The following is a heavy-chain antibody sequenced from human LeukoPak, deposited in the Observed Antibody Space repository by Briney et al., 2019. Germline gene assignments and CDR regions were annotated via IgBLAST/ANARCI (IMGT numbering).Heavy chain of an antibody. Sequence: PGGSLRLSCAASEFTYSNYALHWVRQARGKGLDWVAFIAYDGSNKFYADSVRGRFTISRDNSKNTLLLQMNSLRPEDTAVYYCARGPDYDILADYFDYWGQGTLVTVSS. D-gene: IGHD3-9*01. CDR3: ARGPDYDILADYFDY. CDR2: IAYDGSNK. J-gene: IGHJ4*02. CDR1: EFTYSNYA. V-gene: IGHV3-30*04.